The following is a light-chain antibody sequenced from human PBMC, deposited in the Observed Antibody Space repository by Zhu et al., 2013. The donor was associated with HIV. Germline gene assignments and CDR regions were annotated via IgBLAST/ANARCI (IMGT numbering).Light chain of an antibody. CDR2: DTS. Sequence: EIVLTQSPATLSLSPGERATLSCRASQSVSSYLAWYQQKPGQAPRLLIYDTSNRAAGIPARFSGSGSGTEFTLSISELEPEDFAVYYCQQYAYSPRTFGQGTKVEIK. CDR1: QSVSSY. V-gene: IGKV3-11*01. CDR3: QQYAYSPRT. J-gene: IGKJ1*01.